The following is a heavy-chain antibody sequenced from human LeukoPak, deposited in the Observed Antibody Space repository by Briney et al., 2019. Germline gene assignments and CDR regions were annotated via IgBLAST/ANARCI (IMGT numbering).Heavy chain of an antibody. J-gene: IGHJ4*02. CDR3: ARVGSSGWYWQEHFDY. CDR1: GGSISSYY. CDR2: IYTSGST. V-gene: IGHV4-4*07. D-gene: IGHD6-19*01. Sequence: KSSETLSLTCTVSGGSISSYYWSWIRQPAGKGLEWIGRIYTSGSTNYNPSLKSRVTMSVDTSKNQFSLKLSSVTAADTAVYYCARVGSSGWYWQEHFDYWGQGTLVTVSS.